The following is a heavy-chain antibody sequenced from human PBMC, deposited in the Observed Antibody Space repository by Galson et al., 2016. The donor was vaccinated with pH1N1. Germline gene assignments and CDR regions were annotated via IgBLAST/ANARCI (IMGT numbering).Heavy chain of an antibody. D-gene: IGHD2-15*01. CDR3: ARDSRASSGIDAFDI. CDR1: GYTFSNYG. V-gene: IGHV1-18*01. CDR2: INVYNGNT. J-gene: IGHJ3*02. Sequence: SVKVSCKASGYTFSNYGIIWVRQAPGQGLEWMGWINVYNGNTNYAQKFQGRVTMTTDTSTTTAYMDLRSLRSDDTAVYYCARDSRASSGIDAFDIWGQGTMVTVSS.